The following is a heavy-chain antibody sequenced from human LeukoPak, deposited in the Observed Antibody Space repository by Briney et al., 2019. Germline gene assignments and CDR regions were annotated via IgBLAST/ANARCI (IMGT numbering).Heavy chain of an antibody. CDR1: GFTFSSYA. CDR3: ARDLRVYDSSGYLDY. D-gene: IGHD3-22*01. V-gene: IGHV3-30-3*01. CDR2: ISYDGGNK. J-gene: IGHJ4*02. Sequence: GRSLRLSCAASGFTFSSYAMHWVRQAPGKGLEWVAVISYDGGNKYYADSVKGRFTISRDNSKNTLYLQMNSLRAEDTAVYYCARDLRVYDSSGYLDYWGQGTLVTVSS.